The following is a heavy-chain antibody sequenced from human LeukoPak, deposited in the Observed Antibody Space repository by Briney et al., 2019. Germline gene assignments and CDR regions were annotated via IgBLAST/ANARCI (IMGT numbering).Heavy chain of an antibody. J-gene: IGHJ4*02. D-gene: IGHD3-22*01. CDR2: INHSGST. CDR1: GGSFSGYY. Sequence: PSETLSLTCAVYGGSFSGYYWTCIRQPPGKGLEWIGEINHSGSTNYNPSLKSRVTISVDTSKSQFSLKVSSVTAADTAVYYCARAPVSYYYDILDYWGQGILVTVSS. CDR3: ARAPVSYYYDILDY. V-gene: IGHV4-34*01.